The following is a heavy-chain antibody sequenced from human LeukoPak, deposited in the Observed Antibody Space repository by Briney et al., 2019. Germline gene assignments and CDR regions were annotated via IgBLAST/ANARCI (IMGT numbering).Heavy chain of an antibody. CDR1: GGTISSYY. Sequence: SETLSLTCTVSGGTISSYYWNWIRQPPGKGLEWIGSIYYNGNIYYNPSLKSRVTISVDTAKNQLSLKLTSVTDADTAVYYCARHADSGFGELAFDYWGQGTLVTVSS. CDR2: IYYNGNI. J-gene: IGHJ4*02. D-gene: IGHD3-10*01. CDR3: ARHADSGFGELAFDY. V-gene: IGHV4-39*01.